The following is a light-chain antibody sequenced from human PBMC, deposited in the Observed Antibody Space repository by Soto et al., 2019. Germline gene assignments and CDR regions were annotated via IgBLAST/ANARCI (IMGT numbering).Light chain of an antibody. CDR2: EVS. CDR1: SSDVGSYNL. Sequence: QSVLTQPASVSGSPGQSITISCPGTSSDVGSYNLVSWYQQHPGKAPKLMIYEVSKRPSGVSNRFSGSKSGNTASLTISGLQAEDEADYYCCSYAGSSTSFGTGTKVTVL. CDR3: CSYAGSSTS. J-gene: IGLJ1*01. V-gene: IGLV2-23*02.